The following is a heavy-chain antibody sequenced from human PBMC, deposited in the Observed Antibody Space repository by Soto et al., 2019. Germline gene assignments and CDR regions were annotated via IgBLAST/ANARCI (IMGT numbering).Heavy chain of an antibody. J-gene: IGHJ5*02. CDR1: GFTFSSYG. V-gene: IGHV3-30*18. CDR3: AKDAGGEFVVVPAETGFDP. Sequence: GGSLRLSCAASGFTFSSYGMHWVRQAPGKGLEWVAVISYDGSNKYYADSVKGRFTISRDNPKNTLYLQMNSLRAEDTAVYYCAKDAGGEFVVVPAETGFDPWGQGTLVTVSS. D-gene: IGHD2-2*01. CDR2: ISYDGSNK.